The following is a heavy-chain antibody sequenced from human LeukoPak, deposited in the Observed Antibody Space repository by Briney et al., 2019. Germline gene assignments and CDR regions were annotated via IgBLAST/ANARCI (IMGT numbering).Heavy chain of an antibody. CDR3: ARFVRFFPNWFDP. Sequence: SETLSLTCTVSGGSISSHYWSWIRQPPGKGLEWIGYIYYSGSTNYNPSLKGRVTISVDTSKNQFSLKLSSVTAADTAVYYCARFVRFFPNWFDPWGQGTLVTVSS. J-gene: IGHJ5*02. V-gene: IGHV4-59*11. D-gene: IGHD2/OR15-2a*01. CDR1: GGSISSHY. CDR2: IYYSGST.